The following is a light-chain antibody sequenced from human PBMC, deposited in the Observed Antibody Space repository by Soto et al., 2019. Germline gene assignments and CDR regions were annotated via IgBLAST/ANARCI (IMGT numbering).Light chain of an antibody. J-gene: IGLJ3*02. CDR2: DNN. CDR1: SSNIANNY. CDR3: GTWDNSLSAWV. V-gene: IGLV1-51*01. Sequence: QSVLTQPPSVSAAPGQKVTISCSGSSSNIANNYVSWYQQLPGTAPKLLIYDNNKRPSGITDRFSGSKSGTSATLGITGLQTGDEADYYCGTWDNSLSAWVFGGGTKVTVL.